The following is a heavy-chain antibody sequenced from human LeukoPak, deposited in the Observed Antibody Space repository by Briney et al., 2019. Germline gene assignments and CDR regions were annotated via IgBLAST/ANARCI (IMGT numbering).Heavy chain of an antibody. V-gene: IGHV3-74*01. CDR1: GLTFSSYW. CDR3: AREGCLMCVVVPAALDY. Sequence: PGGSLRLSCAASGLTFSSYWMHWVRQAPGKGLVWVSRINSDGSSTSYADSVKGRFTISRDNAKNTLYLQMNSLRAEDTAVYYCAREGCLMCVVVPAALDYWGQGTLVTVSS. CDR2: INSDGSST. D-gene: IGHD2-2*01. J-gene: IGHJ4*02.